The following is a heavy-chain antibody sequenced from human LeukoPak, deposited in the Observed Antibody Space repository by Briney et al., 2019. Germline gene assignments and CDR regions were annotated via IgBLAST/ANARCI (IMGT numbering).Heavy chain of an antibody. V-gene: IGHV3-23*01. CDR1: GFTFSNYA. Sequence: GSLRLSCAVSGFTFSNYAMNWVRQAPEKGLEWVSTIHGGGDVTYYADSVKGRFTISRDNSKNTLYLQMNSLRAEDTAVYYCAKTTGYSSGWSFDYWGQGTLVTVSS. J-gene: IGHJ4*02. CDR3: AKTTGYSSGWSFDY. CDR2: IHGGGDVT. D-gene: IGHD6-19*01.